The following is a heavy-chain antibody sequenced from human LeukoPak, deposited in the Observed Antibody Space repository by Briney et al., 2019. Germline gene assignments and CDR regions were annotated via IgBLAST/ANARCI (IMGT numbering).Heavy chain of an antibody. Sequence: PWETLSLTCTVSGGSISSYYWSWIRQPPGKGLEWIGYIYYSGSTDYSPSLKSRVTISVDTSKNQFVLKLSSVTAADTAVYYCARVLSNGSYRPFDYWGQGTLVTVSS. V-gene: IGHV4-59*01. CDR3: ARVLSNGSYRPFDY. CDR1: GGSISSYY. J-gene: IGHJ4*02. D-gene: IGHD1-26*01. CDR2: IYYSGST.